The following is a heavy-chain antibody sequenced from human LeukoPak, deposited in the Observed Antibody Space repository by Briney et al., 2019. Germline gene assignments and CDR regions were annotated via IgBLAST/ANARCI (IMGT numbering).Heavy chain of an antibody. Sequence: GGSLRLSCAAFGFNFSTYSFNWVRQALGKGLEWVSYISTSGRSLHYTDSVKGRFTISRDNGKNSVFLQMNSLRAEDTAVYYCARDLGPIRTNDYWGQGTLVTVSS. J-gene: IGHJ4*02. CDR3: ARDLGPIRTNDY. CDR1: GFNFSTYS. V-gene: IGHV3-48*04. CDR2: ISTSGRSL.